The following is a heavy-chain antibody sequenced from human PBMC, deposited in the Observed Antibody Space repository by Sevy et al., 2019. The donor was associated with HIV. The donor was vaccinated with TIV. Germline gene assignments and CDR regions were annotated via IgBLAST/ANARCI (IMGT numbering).Heavy chain of an antibody. V-gene: IGHV3-23*01. Sequence: GGSLRRSCAASGFSFNTYAMTWVRQAPGKGLEWVSVISNSGDRTYYADSVKGRFTISRDNSKNALYLQMISLRAEDTAVYYWAKTLGAIASPFDYRGQGSLVTVSS. D-gene: IGHD7-27*01. CDR3: AKTLGAIASPFDY. J-gene: IGHJ4*02. CDR1: GFSFNTYA. CDR2: ISNSGDRT.